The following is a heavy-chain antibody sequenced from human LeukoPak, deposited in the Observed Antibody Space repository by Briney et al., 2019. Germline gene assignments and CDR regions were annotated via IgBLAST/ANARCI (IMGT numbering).Heavy chain of an antibody. CDR3: PGPQPIRHFGNGVCVKGSYFDY. V-gene: IGHV3-23*01. CDR1: GLTVGMFG. D-gene: IGHD2-8*01. J-gene: IGHJ4*02. CDR2: PSRSGSNT. Sequence: GGSLRLSCAATGLTVGMFGMNWVRQAPGKGLEWVSGPSRSGSNTDSADSVKGRFTVSRDNAMKTIYLQMNSMRVEDTAGYYCPGPQPIRHFGNGVCVKGSYFDYWGQGSLVTVSS.